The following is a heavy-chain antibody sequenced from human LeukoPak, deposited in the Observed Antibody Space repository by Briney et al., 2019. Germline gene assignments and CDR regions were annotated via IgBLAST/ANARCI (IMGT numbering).Heavy chain of an antibody. V-gene: IGHV3-30*18. J-gene: IGHJ3*02. D-gene: IGHD6-19*01. CDR2: ISFDGSNK. Sequence: PGRSLRLSCAASGFTFSSYDMHWVRQVPGKGLEWVAVISFDGSNKYYADSVKGRFTISRDNSKNTLFLQMNSLRAEDTAVYYCAKSEEDGWSDASDIWGQGTMVTVSS. CDR3: AKSEEDGWSDASDI. CDR1: GFTFSSYD.